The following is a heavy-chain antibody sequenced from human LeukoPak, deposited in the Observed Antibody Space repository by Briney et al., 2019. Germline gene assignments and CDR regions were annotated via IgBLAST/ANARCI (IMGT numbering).Heavy chain of an antibody. J-gene: IGHJ4*02. D-gene: IGHD6-13*01. CDR1: GFPFRSYS. CDR2: ISSTSSDI. V-gene: IGHV3-48*02. Sequence: PGGSLRLSCAASGFPFRSYSVNWVRQAPGKGLEWVSYISSTSSDIYYADSVKGRFTMSRDNAKNSLYLQMNSLRDEDTAVYYCARPTIAAAGNFEYWGQGTLVTVSS. CDR3: ARPTIAAAGNFEY.